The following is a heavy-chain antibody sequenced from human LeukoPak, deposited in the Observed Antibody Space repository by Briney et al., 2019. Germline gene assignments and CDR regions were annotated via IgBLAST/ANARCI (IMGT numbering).Heavy chain of an antibody. Sequence: SSQTLSLTCAVSGGSISSGGYSWSWIRQPPGKGLEWIGYIYHSGSTYYNPSLKSRVTISVDRSKNQFSLKLSSVTAADTAVYYCARTVAGTRSYWYFDLWGRGTLVTVSS. V-gene: IGHV4-30-2*01. J-gene: IGHJ2*01. CDR2: IYHSGST. CDR1: GGSISSGGYS. CDR3: ARTVAGTRSYWYFDL. D-gene: IGHD6-19*01.